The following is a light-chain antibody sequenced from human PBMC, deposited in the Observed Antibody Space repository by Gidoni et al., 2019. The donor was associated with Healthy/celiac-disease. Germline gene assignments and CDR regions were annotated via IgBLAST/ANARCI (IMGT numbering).Light chain of an antibody. V-gene: IGLV1-44*01. CDR2: SNN. CDR1: SSNIGSNT. J-gene: IGLJ3*02. Sequence: SVLTQPPSASGTPGQRVTISCSGSSSNIGSNTVNWYHQLPGTAPKLLIYSNNQRPSGVPDRFSGSKSGTSASLAISGLQAEDEADYYCAAWDDSLNGVFGGGTKLTVL. CDR3: AAWDDSLNGV.